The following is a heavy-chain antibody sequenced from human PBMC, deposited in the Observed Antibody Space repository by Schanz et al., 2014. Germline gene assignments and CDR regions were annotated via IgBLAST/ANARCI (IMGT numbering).Heavy chain of an antibody. Sequence: QVQLVQSGAEVKKPGSSVKVSCKASGGTFSSYAFSWVRQAPGQGLEWMGKIIPILGMENYAQKFQGRVTITADISTSTAYMDLSSLRSDDTAVYYCARDGGGPTVTTGYYGMDVWGQGTTVTVSS. D-gene: IGHD4-17*01. CDR3: ARDGGGPTVTTGYYGMDV. V-gene: IGHV1-69*04. CDR1: GGTFSSYA. CDR2: IIPILGME. J-gene: IGHJ6*02.